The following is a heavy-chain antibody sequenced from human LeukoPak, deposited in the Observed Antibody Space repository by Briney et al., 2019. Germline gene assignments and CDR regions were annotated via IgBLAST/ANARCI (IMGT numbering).Heavy chain of an antibody. J-gene: IGHJ4*02. V-gene: IGHV3-30-3*01. CDR1: GFTFSSYA. CDR3: ARGDYGDNGGFDY. CDR2: ISYDGSNK. D-gene: IGHD4-17*01. Sequence: GGSLRFSCAASGFTFSSYAMHWVRQAPGKGLEWVAVISYDGSNKYYADSVKGRFTISRDNSKNTLYLQMNSLRAEDTAVYYCARGDYGDNGGFDYWGQGTLVTVSS.